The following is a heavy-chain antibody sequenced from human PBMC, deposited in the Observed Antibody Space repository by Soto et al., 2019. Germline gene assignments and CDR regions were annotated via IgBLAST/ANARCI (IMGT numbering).Heavy chain of an antibody. Sequence: QVQLQESGPGLVKPSGTLSLTCAVSGGSISSTNWWNWVRQPPGKGLEWIGEIDHSGRTNYNPSLKSRATMSVDKPKNQCSLKLSSVTAADTAVYYCVRDSGNGWKDYWGQGTLVTVSS. D-gene: IGHD6-19*01. V-gene: IGHV4-4*02. J-gene: IGHJ4*02. CDR1: GGSISSTNW. CDR3: VRDSGNGWKDY. CDR2: IDHSGRT.